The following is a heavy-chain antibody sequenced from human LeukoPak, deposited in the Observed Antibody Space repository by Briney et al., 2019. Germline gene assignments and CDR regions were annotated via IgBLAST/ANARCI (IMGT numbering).Heavy chain of an antibody. D-gene: IGHD1-26*01. CDR3: ARDKFSGSYFPHWFDP. CDR2: INPSGGST. J-gene: IGHJ5*02. CDR1: GYTFISYY. V-gene: IGHV1-46*03. Sequence: ASVKVSCKASGYTFISYYMHWVRQAPGQGLEWMGIINPSGGSTSYAQKFQGRVTMTRDTSTSTAYMELSSLRSEDTAVYYCARDKFSGSYFPHWFDPWGQGTLVTVSS.